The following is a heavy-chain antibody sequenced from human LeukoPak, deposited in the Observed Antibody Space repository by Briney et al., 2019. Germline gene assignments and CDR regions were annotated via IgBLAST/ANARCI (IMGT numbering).Heavy chain of an antibody. CDR2: MNPNSGNT. Sequence: GASVKVSCKASGYTFTSYNINWVRQATGQGLEWMGWMNPNSGNTGYAQKFQGRVTMTRNTSISTAYMELSSLRSEDTAVYYCARGGRGYSYGLMYNYYYYGMDVWGQGTTVTVSS. J-gene: IGHJ6*02. CDR1: GYTFTSYN. CDR3: ARGGRGYSYGLMYNYYYYGMDV. V-gene: IGHV1-8*01. D-gene: IGHD5-18*01.